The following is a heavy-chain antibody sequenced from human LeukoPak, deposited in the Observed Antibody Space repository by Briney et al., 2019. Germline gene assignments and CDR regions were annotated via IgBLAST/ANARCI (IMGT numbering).Heavy chain of an antibody. J-gene: IGHJ4*02. Sequence: ASVKVSCKASGYTFTSYDINWVRQATGQGLEWMGWMNPNSGNTGYAQKFQGRVTMTRNTSISTAYMELSSLRSEDMAVYYCARTNGMTTPNQFDYWGQGTLVTVSS. D-gene: IGHD4-17*01. V-gene: IGHV1-8*01. CDR3: ARTNGMTTPNQFDY. CDR1: GYTFTSYD. CDR2: MNPNSGNT.